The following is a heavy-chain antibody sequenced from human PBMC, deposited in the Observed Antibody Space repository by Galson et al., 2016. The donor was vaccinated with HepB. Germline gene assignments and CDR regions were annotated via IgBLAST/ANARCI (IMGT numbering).Heavy chain of an antibody. Sequence: SLRLSCAASGFTFSSYGMHWARQAPGKGLEWVASISYDGSLKYYADSVKGRFTISRDNSKNTLYLQMNSLRAEDTAVYYCAREGYGDFDQIPNYYYYGLDVWGQGTTVTVSS. CDR2: ISYDGSLK. CDR1: GFTFSSYG. J-gene: IGHJ6*02. D-gene: IGHD4-17*01. V-gene: IGHV3-30*03. CDR3: AREGYGDFDQIPNYYYYGLDV.